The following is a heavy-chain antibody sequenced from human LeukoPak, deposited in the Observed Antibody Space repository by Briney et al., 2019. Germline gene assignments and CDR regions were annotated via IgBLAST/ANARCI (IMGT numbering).Heavy chain of an antibody. CDR3: ARGLLVSGYGLFDY. D-gene: IGHD5-12*01. J-gene: IGHJ4*02. CDR1: GYTFTDYY. CDR2: MNPNSGGT. Sequence: ASVKVSCKASGYTFTDYYIHWVRQAPGVGLEWIGWMNPNSGGTNYAQKFQGRVTMTRDTSISTAYMELSTLRSDDTAVYYCARGLLVSGYGLFDYWGQGTLVTVSS. V-gene: IGHV1-2*02.